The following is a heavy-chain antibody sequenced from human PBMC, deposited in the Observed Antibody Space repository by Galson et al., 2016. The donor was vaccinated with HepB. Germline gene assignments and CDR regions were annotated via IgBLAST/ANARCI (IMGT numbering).Heavy chain of an antibody. Sequence: SLRLSCADSGFTFDDYAMHWVRQAPGKGLEWVSLISWDGTSAYYADSVKGRFTISRDNTKNSLYLQMNSLRAEDTALYYCAKGKLLWFGELPQDDSFDFWGQGTMVTVSS. CDR3: AKGKLLWFGELPQDDSFDF. CDR2: ISWDGTSA. D-gene: IGHD3-10*01. J-gene: IGHJ3*01. CDR1: GFTFDDYA. V-gene: IGHV3-43D*04.